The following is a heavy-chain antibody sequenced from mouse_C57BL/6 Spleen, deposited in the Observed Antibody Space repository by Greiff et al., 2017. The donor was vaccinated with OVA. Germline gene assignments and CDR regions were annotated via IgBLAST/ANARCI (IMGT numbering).Heavy chain of an antibody. CDR1: GYTFTSYW. CDR3: ARGPATVVEYWYFDV. CDR2: IHPNSGST. Sequence: QVQLKQPGAELVKPGASVKLSCKASGYTFTSYWMHWVKQRPGQGLEWIGMIHPNSGSTNYNEKFKSKATLTVDKSSSTAYMQLSSLTSEDSAVYYGARGPATVVEYWYFDVWGTGTTVTVSS. V-gene: IGHV1-64*01. J-gene: IGHJ1*03. D-gene: IGHD1-1*01.